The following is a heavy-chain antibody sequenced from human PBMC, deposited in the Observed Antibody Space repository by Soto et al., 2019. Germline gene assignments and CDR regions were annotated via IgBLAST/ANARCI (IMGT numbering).Heavy chain of an antibody. CDR3: ARGPELLWFGELLSGNWFDP. Sequence: GASVKVSCKASGYTFTSYDINGVRQATGQGLEWMGWMNPNSGNTGYAQKFQGRVTMTRNTSISTAYMELSSLRSEDAAVYYCARGPELLWFGELLSGNWFDPWGQGTLVTVSS. CDR1: GYTFTSYD. J-gene: IGHJ5*02. CDR2: MNPNSGNT. D-gene: IGHD3-10*01. V-gene: IGHV1-8*01.